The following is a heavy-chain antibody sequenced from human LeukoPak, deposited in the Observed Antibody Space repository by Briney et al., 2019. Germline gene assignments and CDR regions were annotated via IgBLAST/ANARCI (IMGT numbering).Heavy chain of an antibody. Sequence: ASVKVSCKASGYTFTSYYMHWVRQAPGQGLEWMGIINPSGDSTNYAQKFQGRVTMTRDTSTSTVYMELSSLRSEDTAVYYCARHKVSSSRDRYYYYMDVWGKGTTVTVSS. V-gene: IGHV1-46*01. D-gene: IGHD6-6*01. CDR2: INPSGDST. CDR3: ARHKVSSSRDRYYYYMDV. CDR1: GYTFTSYY. J-gene: IGHJ6*03.